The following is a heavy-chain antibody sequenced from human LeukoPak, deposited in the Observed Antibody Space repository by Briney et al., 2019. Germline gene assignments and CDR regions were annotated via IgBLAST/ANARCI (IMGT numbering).Heavy chain of an antibody. CDR2: ISYDGSNK. D-gene: IGHD6-19*01. Sequence: GGSLRLSCAASGFTFSSYGMHWVRQAPGKGLEWVAVISYDGSNKYYADSVKGRFTISRDNSKNTLYLQMNSLRAEDTAVYYCAKDSSGWIDYWGQGTLVTVSS. V-gene: IGHV3-30*18. J-gene: IGHJ4*02. CDR1: GFTFSSYG. CDR3: AKDSSGWIDY.